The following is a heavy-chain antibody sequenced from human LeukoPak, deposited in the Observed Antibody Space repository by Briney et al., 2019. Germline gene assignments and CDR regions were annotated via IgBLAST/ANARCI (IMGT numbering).Heavy chain of an antibody. Sequence: NPSETLSLTCTVSGYSISSGYYWGWIRQPPGKGLEWIGSIYHSESTYYNPSLKSRVTISVDTSKNQFSLKLSSVTAADTAVYYCARVTIFGGGEGYFDYWGQGTLVTVSS. CDR1: GYSISSGYY. D-gene: IGHD3-9*01. V-gene: IGHV4-38-2*02. CDR3: ARVTIFGGGEGYFDY. CDR2: IYHSEST. J-gene: IGHJ4*02.